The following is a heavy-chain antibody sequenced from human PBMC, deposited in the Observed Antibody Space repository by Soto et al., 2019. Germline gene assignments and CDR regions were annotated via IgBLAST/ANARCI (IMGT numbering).Heavy chain of an antibody. V-gene: IGHV1-69*01. CDR1: GGVFSNYA. Sequence: QVQLVQSGAEVKKPGSSVKVSCKASGGVFSNYALTWVRQAPGQGLEWVGGIVPVFGTPNYAPKFQGRVTVTADESTRTGYMKLSSLTSEDTAMYYCASWSHYLSTGYYFDNWGQGTLVTVSS. J-gene: IGHJ5*02. CDR2: IVPVFGTP. CDR3: ASWSHYLSTGYYFDN. D-gene: IGHD3-22*01.